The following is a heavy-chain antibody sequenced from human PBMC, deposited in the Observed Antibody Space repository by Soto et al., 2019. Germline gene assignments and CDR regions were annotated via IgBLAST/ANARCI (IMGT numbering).Heavy chain of an antibody. J-gene: IGHJ4*02. CDR1: GYSFTSYW. D-gene: IGHD3-10*01. CDR3: ERAGSTYYYGSGSVYPKYYFDY. Sequence: GESLKISCKGSGYSFTSYWIGWVRQMPGKGLEWMGIIYPGDSDTRYSPSFQGQVTISADKSISTAYLQWSSLKASDTAMYYCERAGSTYYYGSGSVYPKYYFDYWGQGNLVTVSS. V-gene: IGHV5-51*01. CDR2: IYPGDSDT.